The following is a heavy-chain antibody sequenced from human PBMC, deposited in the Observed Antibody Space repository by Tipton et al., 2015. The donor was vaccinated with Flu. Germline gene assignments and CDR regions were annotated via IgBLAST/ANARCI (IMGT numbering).Heavy chain of an antibody. D-gene: IGHD2-2*01. CDR1: RYSFTSYW. Sequence: QLVQSGAEVKKPGESLKISCKGSRYSFTSYWIGWVRQMPGKGLEWMGIIYPGDSDTRYSPSFQGQVTISADKSISTAYLQWSSLKASDTAMYYCARQHPDLVVVPAAIGPDFYYYYGMDVWGQGTTVTVSS. J-gene: IGHJ6*02. CDR3: ARQHPDLVVVPAAIGPDFYYYYGMDV. CDR2: IYPGDSDT. V-gene: IGHV5-51*01.